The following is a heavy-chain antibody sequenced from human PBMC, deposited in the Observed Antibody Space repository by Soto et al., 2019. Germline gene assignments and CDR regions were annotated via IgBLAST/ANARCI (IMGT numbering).Heavy chain of an antibody. Sequence: PSETLSLTCAVYGGSFSGYYGSWIRQPPGKGLEWIGEINHSGSTNYNPSLKSRVTISVDTSKNQFSLKLSSVTAADTAVYYCARGWSVRIEVPAALGYYMDVWGKGTTVTVSS. CDR2: INHSGST. V-gene: IGHV4-34*01. CDR1: GGSFSGYY. CDR3: ARGWSVRIEVPAALGYYMDV. J-gene: IGHJ6*03. D-gene: IGHD2-2*01.